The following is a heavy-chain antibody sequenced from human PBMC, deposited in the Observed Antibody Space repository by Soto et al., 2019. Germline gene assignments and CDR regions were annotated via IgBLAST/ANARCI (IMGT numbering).Heavy chain of an antibody. Sequence: SETLSLTCAVYGGSFSGYYWSWIRQPPGKGLEWIGEINHSGSTNYNPSLKSRVTISVDTSKNQFSLKLSSVTAADTAVYYCARQGYYVWGSYRPYYFDYWGQGTLVT. CDR3: ARQGYYVWGSYRPYYFDY. J-gene: IGHJ4*02. D-gene: IGHD3-16*02. V-gene: IGHV4-34*01. CDR1: GGSFSGYY. CDR2: INHSGST.